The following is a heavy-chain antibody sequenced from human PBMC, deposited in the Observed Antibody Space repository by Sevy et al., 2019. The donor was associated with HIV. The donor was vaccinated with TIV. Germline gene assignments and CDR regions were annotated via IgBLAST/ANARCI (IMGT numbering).Heavy chain of an antibody. J-gene: IGHJ4*02. Sequence: GGSLRLSCAASGISFNNYGMHWVRRAPGKGLEWLAVISYDGTNQYYADSVKGRFTISRDDSKNTLYLQMNSLRAEDTAVYYCARVGQNYYDSSGYYYPSFWDYWGQGTLVTVSS. CDR1: GISFNNYG. CDR2: ISYDGTNQ. CDR3: ARVGQNYYDSSGYYYPSFWDY. D-gene: IGHD3-22*01. V-gene: IGHV3-30*03.